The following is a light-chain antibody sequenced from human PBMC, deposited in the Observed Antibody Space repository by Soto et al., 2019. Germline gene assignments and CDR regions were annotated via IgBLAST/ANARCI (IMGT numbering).Light chain of an antibody. CDR1: SANIGGNS. V-gene: IGLV1-51*01. J-gene: IGLJ1*01. Sequence: QSVLTQPPSVAASPGQKVRSACSGGSANIGGNSVSWYQQLPGTAPKLLIYDDDKRPSGIPDRFSGSKSGTSATLGITGFRTGDEADYYCGSWDSSLSAYVFGTGTKVTVL. CDR3: GSWDSSLSAYV. CDR2: DDD.